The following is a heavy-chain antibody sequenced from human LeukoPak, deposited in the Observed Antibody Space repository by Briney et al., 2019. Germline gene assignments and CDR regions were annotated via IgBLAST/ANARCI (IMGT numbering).Heavy chain of an antibody. CDR1: GGSFSGYY. V-gene: IGHV4-34*01. CDR2: INHSGST. D-gene: IGHD3-3*01. J-gene: IGHJ4*02. CDR3: ARSGTYYDFWSGYPRPYYFDY. Sequence: SETLSLTCAVYGGSFSGYYWSWIRQPPGKGLEWIGEINHSGSTNYNPSLKSRVTISVDTSKNQFSLKLSSVTAADTAVYYCARSGTYYDFWSGYPRPYYFDYWGQGTLVTVSS.